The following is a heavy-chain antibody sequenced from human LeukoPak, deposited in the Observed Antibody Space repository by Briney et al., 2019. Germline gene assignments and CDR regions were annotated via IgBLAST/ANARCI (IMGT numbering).Heavy chain of an antibody. Sequence: GSVTVSCKASGYTFTSYGINWVRQAPGQGLEWMGWMNPNSGNTDYAQTFQGRGTITRNNSISTAYMEVSSLRSEDTAVYYCARGPRRMVRGRYSYMDVCGKGTTVTISS. J-gene: IGHJ6*03. V-gene: IGHV1-8*01. CDR2: MNPNSGNT. CDR1: GYTFTSYG. D-gene: IGHD3-10*01. CDR3: ARGPRRMVRGRYSYMDV.